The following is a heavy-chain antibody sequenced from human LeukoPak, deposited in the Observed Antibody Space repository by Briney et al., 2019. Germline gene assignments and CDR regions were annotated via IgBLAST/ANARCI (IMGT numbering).Heavy chain of an antibody. V-gene: IGHV3-48*03. D-gene: IGHD6-13*01. CDR3: ARGAAGRQIAAAGY. CDR1: GFIFNIYE. Sequence: GSLRLSCAASGFIFNIYEMNWVRQAPGKGLEWVSYISSGGSTIYYADSVKGRFTISRDNAKNSLYLQMNSLRTEDTAVYYCARGAAGRQIAAAGYWGQGTLVTVSS. CDR2: ISSGGSTI. J-gene: IGHJ4*02.